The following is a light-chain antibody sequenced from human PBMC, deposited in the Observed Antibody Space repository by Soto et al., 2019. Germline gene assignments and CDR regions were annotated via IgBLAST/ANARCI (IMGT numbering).Light chain of an antibody. CDR1: QSVSSN. Sequence: IVMTQSPATVSVCPFERATLXXXASQSVSSNLAWYQQKPGQAPRLLIYGASTRATGIPARFSGSGSGTEFTLTISSLQSEDFAVYYCQQYNNWPWTVGEGTKVDIK. CDR3: QQYNNWPWT. V-gene: IGKV3-15*01. J-gene: IGKJ1*01. CDR2: GAS.